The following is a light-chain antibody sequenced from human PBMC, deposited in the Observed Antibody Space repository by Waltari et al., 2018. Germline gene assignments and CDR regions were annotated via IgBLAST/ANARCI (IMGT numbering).Light chain of an antibody. CDR2: RDT. CDR3: QVWATCAGV. J-gene: IGLJ3*02. CDR1: NIGDKI. Sequence: SYELTHPVPVSVALGQTARITCGGNNIGDKIVHWYQHKPGQAPVLVIFRDTNRPSGLPERCSGSNTGNTATLTISGAQGGDEPDYYCQVWATCAGVFCGGTKLSVL. V-gene: IGLV3-9*01.